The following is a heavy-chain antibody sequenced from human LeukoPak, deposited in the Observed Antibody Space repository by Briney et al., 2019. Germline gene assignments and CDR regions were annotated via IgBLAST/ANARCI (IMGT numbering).Heavy chain of an antibody. J-gene: IGHJ4*02. V-gene: IGHV1-2*02. CDR1: GYTFTGYY. Sequence: ASVKVSCKASGYTFTGYYMHWVRQAPGQGLEWMGWINPNSGGTNYAQKFQGRVTMTRDTSISTAYMELSRLRSDDTAVYYCVRDQYCSGGSCPNYFDYWGQGTLVTVSS. D-gene: IGHD2-15*01. CDR3: VRDQYCSGGSCPNYFDY. CDR2: INPNSGGT.